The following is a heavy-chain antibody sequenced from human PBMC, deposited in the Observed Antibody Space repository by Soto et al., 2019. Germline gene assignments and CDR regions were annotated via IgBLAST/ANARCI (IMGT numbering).Heavy chain of an antibody. Sequence: QVQLQQWGAGLLKPSETLSLTCAVYGGSFSGYYWSWIRQPPGKGLEWIGEINHSGSTNYNPSLKSRVTISVDTSKNQFSLKLSSVTAADTAVYYCARVSMVRGVTPSLDFDYWGQGTLVTVSS. CDR2: INHSGST. V-gene: IGHV4-34*01. CDR3: ARVSMVRGVTPSLDFDY. CDR1: GGSFSGYY. J-gene: IGHJ4*02. D-gene: IGHD3-10*01.